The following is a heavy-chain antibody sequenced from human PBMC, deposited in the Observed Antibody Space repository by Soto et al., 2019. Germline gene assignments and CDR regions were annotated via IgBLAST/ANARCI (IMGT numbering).Heavy chain of an antibody. D-gene: IGHD3-10*01. CDR1: GFTFSSYG. CDR2: ISYDGSNK. CDR3: AKAMVRGVIYVSAFGNYYGMDV. J-gene: IGHJ6*02. Sequence: QVQLVESGGGVVQPGRSLRLSCAASGFTFSSYGMHWVRQAPGKGLEWVAVISYDGSNKYYADSVKGRFTISRDNSKNTLYLQMNSLRAEDTAVYYCAKAMVRGVIYVSAFGNYYGMDVWGQGTTVTVSS. V-gene: IGHV3-30*18.